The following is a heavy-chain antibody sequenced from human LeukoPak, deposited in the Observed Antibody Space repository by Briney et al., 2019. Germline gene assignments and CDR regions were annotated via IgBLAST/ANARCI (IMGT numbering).Heavy chain of an antibody. CDR1: GYSISSGYY. CDR2: IYHSGST. Sequence: SETLSLTCAVSGYSISSGYYWGWIRQPPGKGLEWIGSIYHSGSTYYNPSLKSRVTISVDTSKNQFSLKLSSVTAADTDVYYCARTHSTNWFDPWGQGTLVTVSS. V-gene: IGHV4-38-2*01. CDR3: ARTHSTNWFDP. D-gene: IGHD2/OR15-2a*01. J-gene: IGHJ5*02.